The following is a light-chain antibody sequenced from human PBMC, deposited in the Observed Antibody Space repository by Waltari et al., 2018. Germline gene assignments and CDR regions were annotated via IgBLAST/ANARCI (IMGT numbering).Light chain of an antibody. Sequence: EIVLTQSPATLSFSPGERATLPCRASQSVSSSLAWYQQKPGQAPRLLIYDASNRATGIPARFSGSGSGTDFTLTISSLEAEDFAVYYCQQRSSWPRTFGLGTKVEVK. CDR2: DAS. J-gene: IGKJ1*01. V-gene: IGKV3-11*01. CDR1: QSVSSS. CDR3: QQRSSWPRT.